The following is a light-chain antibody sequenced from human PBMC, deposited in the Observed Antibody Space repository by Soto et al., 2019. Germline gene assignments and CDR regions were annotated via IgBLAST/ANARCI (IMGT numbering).Light chain of an antibody. CDR2: DAS. CDR3: HQYKSYTPYT. CDR1: HSIDTS. V-gene: IGKV1-5*01. Sequence: DIQMTQSPSALSASLGDRVTITCRASHSIDTSLAWYQQRPGKAPNLLIFDASSLASGVPSRFSGGGSGTEFPLTISNLQPDDSGTYYCHQYKSYTPYTIGQGTKVEIK. J-gene: IGKJ2*01.